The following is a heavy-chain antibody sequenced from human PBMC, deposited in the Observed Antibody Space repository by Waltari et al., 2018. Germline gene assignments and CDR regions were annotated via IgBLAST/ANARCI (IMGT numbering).Heavy chain of an antibody. CDR3: ARGPQYYYGSGSYYHNDAFDI. CDR1: GGSISRGGYY. Sequence: QVQLQESGPGLVKPSQTLSLTCTVSGGSISRGGYYWSWIRQHQGRGLEWIGYIYYSGSTYYNPSLKSRVTISVDTSKNHFSLKLSSVTAADTAVYYCARGPQYYYGSGSYYHNDAFDIWGQGTMVTVSS. CDR2: IYYSGST. J-gene: IGHJ3*02. V-gene: IGHV4-31*03. D-gene: IGHD3-10*01.